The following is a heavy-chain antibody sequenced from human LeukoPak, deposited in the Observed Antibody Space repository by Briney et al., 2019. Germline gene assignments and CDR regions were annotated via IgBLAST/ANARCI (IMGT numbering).Heavy chain of an antibody. CDR1: GYIFNTYW. V-gene: IGHV5-51*01. CDR2: IFPGDSDT. J-gene: IGHJ5*02. D-gene: IGHD6-19*01. CDR3: ARGSHSSGYFGYFDL. Sequence: GESLQISFKSSGYIFNTYWIGWVRQMPGKGLEWMGIIFPGDSDTRYSPSFQGQVTISADKCISTAYLHWSSLKASDTAMYYCARGSHSSGYFGYFDLWGQGTLATVSS.